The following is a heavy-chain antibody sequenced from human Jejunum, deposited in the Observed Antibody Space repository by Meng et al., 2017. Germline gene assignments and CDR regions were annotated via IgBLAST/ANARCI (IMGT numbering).Heavy chain of an antibody. CDR3: AKHLAGSRALDI. CDR1: GFTFSSRA. CDR2: ITGGGEST. D-gene: IGHD2-2*01. Sequence: GESLKIFCAASGFTFSSRALTWVRQAPGRGLEWVSTITGGGESTYYADSVKGRFTISRDNSKDTLYLQMNSLRAEDTAVYYCAKHLAGSRALDIWGQGTMVTVSS. V-gene: IGHV3-23*01. J-gene: IGHJ3*02.